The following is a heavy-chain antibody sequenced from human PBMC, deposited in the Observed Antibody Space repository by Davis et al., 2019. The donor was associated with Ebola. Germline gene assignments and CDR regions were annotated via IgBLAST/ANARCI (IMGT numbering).Heavy chain of an antibody. Sequence: SVKVSCKTSGDSFSSHPISWVRQAPRQGLEWMGGIIPIFDTPHYAQKFQGRITITADASTSTAYMELSSPRSEDTATYFCARDFDGGNYYFDYWGPGTPVTVSS. V-gene: IGHV1-69*13. CDR2: IIPIFDTP. J-gene: IGHJ4*02. CDR1: GDSFSSHP. CDR3: ARDFDGGNYYFDY. D-gene: IGHD3-9*01.